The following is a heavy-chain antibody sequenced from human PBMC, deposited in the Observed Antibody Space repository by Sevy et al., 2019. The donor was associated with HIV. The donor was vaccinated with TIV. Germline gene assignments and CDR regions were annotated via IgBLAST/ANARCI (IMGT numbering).Heavy chain of an antibody. J-gene: IGHJ2*01. CDR3: TRQDTKAVIDGGKGVNWYFDL. V-gene: IGHV3-73*01. CDR2: IRSKANSYAT. D-gene: IGHD2-15*01. Sequence: GGSLRLSCAASGFTFSGSAMHWVRQASGKGLEWVGRIRSKANSYATAYAASVKGRFTISRDDSKNTAYLQMNSLKTEDTAVYYCTRQDTKAVIDGGKGVNWYFDLWGRGTLVTVSS. CDR1: GFTFSGSA.